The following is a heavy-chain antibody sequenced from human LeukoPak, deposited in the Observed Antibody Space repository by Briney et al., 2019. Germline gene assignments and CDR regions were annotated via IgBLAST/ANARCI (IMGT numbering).Heavy chain of an antibody. Sequence: SETLSLTCTVSGGSISSYYWSWIRQPPGKGLEWIGYIYYSGSTNYNPSLKSRDTISVDTSKNQFSLKLSSVTAADTAVYYCARGGGYSYETDAFDIWGQGTMVTVSS. D-gene: IGHD5-18*01. CDR3: ARGGGYSYETDAFDI. CDR2: IYYSGST. J-gene: IGHJ3*02. CDR1: GGSISSYY. V-gene: IGHV4-59*01.